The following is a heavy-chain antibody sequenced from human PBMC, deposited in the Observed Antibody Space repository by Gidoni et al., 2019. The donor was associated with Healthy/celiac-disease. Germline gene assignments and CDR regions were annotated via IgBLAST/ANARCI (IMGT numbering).Heavy chain of an antibody. V-gene: IGHV4-34*01. Sequence: QVQFQQWSAGLLKPSETLSLTCAMSGPSFSGYYWSGIRQSPGRGLEWSAELTPTGSTNYKPSLRSRVTISVDATKNQFSLQLRSVTAADTAVYYCARGRYHDSSGFPYWGQGTLVTVSS. J-gene: IGHJ4*02. CDR2: LTPTGST. CDR3: ARGRYHDSSGFPY. CDR1: GPSFSGYY. D-gene: IGHD3-22*01.